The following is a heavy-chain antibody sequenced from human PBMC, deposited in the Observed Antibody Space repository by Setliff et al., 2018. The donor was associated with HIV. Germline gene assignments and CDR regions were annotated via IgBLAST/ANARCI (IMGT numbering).Heavy chain of an antibody. V-gene: IGHV1-3*01. D-gene: IGHD2-21*02. CDR3: ARGRPFGGNFPFDF. J-gene: IGHJ4*02. CDR2: INAGNVNT. Sequence: ASVKVSCKASGYTFTSYAMHWVRQAPGQRLEWMGWINAGNVNTECSQKFQGRVTITRDTSASSAYMELSSLRSEDTAVYYCARGRPFGGNFPFDFWGQGTLVTVSS. CDR1: GYTFTSYA.